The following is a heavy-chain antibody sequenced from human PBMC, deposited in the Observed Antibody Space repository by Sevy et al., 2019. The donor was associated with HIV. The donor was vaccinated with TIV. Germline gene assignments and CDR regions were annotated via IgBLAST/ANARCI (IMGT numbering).Heavy chain of an antibody. V-gene: IGHV3-30*18. D-gene: IGHD4-17*01. CDR2: ISYDGSNK. J-gene: IGHJ6*02. CDR1: GFTFSSYG. CDR3: AKDRLTYGDYYRYYYYGMDV. Sequence: GGSLRLSCAASGFTFSSYGMHWVRQAPGKGLEWVAVISYDGSNKYYADSVKGRFTISRDNSKNTLYLQMNSLRAEDTAVYYCAKDRLTYGDYYRYYYYGMDVWGQGTTVTVSS.